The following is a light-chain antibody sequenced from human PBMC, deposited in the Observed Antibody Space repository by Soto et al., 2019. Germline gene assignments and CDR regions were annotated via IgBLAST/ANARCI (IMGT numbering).Light chain of an antibody. V-gene: IGLV1-40*01. CDR1: TSNIGAPYD. Sequence: QSVLTQPPSVSGAPGQRVSISCTGSTSNIGAPYDVHWYQHLPGTAPKLLIYGDNNRPSGVPDRFSGSKSGTSASLAITRLQAEDEADYYCGAWDESLNGYVFGTGTKVTVL. CDR2: GDN. CDR3: GAWDESLNGYV. J-gene: IGLJ1*01.